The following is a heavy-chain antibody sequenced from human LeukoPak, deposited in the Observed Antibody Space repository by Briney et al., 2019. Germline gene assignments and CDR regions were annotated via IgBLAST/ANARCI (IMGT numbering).Heavy chain of an antibody. J-gene: IGHJ4*02. Sequence: GGSLRLSCAASGFTFSNAWMSWVRQAPGKGLEWVGRIKSKTDGGTTDYASPVKGRFTISRDDSKNTLYLRMSSLKTEDTAVYYCTTDRYYDAAYTTWGQGTLVTVSS. D-gene: IGHD3-22*01. V-gene: IGHV3-15*01. CDR3: TTDRYYDAAYTT. CDR2: IKSKTDGGTT. CDR1: GFTFSNAW.